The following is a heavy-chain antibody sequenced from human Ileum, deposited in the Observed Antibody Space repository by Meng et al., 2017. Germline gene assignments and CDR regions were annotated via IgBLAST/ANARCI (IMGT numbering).Heavy chain of an antibody. V-gene: IGHV4-4*02. Sequence: QGPLQESGPELVKPSGTLSLTCAVSGTWWSWVRQPPGKGLEWIGEIFQSGRTNYNPSLKSRVTISIDKSKSQISLQLSAVTAADTAVYSCATSNDRDVYYLGYWGQGTLVTVSS. CDR1: GTW. CDR3: ATSNDRDVYYLGY. J-gene: IGHJ4*02. CDR2: IFQSGRT. D-gene: IGHD3-22*01.